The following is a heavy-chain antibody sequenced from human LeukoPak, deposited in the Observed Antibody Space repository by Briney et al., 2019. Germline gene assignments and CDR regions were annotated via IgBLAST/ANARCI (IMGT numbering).Heavy chain of an antibody. D-gene: IGHD3-22*01. CDR1: GGSIGSGAYY. Sequence: SETLSLTCTVSGGSIGSGAYYWTWIRQPPGKGLEWIGYIYHSGHTYYSPSLKSRVTISVDRSKNQFSLKLSSVTAADTAVYYCARLIVVGGRFDPWGQGTLVTVSS. J-gene: IGHJ5*02. CDR3: ARLIVVGGRFDP. V-gene: IGHV4-30-2*01. CDR2: IYHSGHT.